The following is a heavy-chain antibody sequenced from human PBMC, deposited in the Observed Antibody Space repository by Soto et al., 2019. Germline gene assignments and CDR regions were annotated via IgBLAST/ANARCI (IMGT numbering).Heavy chain of an antibody. D-gene: IGHD2-15*01. CDR3: ARDRGYDAHDYYYNAMDV. Sequence: GSLRLSCVASGFTFRTYTMNWVRQAPGKGLEWVSGIRGFSPYTFYAESVRGRFTISRDNAKNSLYLQMNSLGVEDTAVYYCARDRGYDAHDYYYNAMDVWGQGTTVTVSS. J-gene: IGHJ6*02. CDR2: IRGFSPYT. V-gene: IGHV3-21*01. CDR1: GFTFRTYT.